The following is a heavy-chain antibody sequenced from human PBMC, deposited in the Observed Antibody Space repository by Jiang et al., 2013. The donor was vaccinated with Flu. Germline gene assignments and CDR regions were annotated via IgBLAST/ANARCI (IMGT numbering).Heavy chain of an antibody. D-gene: IGHD6-19*01. Sequence: KGLEWIGSIYYSGSTYYNRPSRVESPISVDTSKNQFSLKLSSVTAADTAVYYCAPASSGWEYNWFDPWGQGTLVTVSS. CDR3: APASSGWEYNWFDP. CDR2: IYYSGST. V-gene: IGHV4-39*01. J-gene: IGHJ5*02.